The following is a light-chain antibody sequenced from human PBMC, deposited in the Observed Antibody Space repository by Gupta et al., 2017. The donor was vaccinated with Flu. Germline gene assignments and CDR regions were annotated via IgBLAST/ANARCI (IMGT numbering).Light chain of an antibody. CDR3: QQNYSTPFT. Sequence: DIKMTKSQSSLPDSVGDRVTITCRASQSISSYLNWYQQKPGKAPKLLIYAASSLQSGVPSRFSGSGSGTDFTLTISSLQPEDFATYYCQQNYSTPFTFGPGTKVEIK. CDR1: QSISSY. V-gene: IGKV1-39*01. J-gene: IGKJ3*01. CDR2: AAS.